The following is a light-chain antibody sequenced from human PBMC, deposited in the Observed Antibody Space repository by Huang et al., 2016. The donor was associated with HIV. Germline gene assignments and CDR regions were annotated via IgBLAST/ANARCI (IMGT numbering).Light chain of an antibody. Sequence: IVLTQSPATLSWYPGERVTLSCRASQSVGNYIAWYQQHPGQSPKLLVYDRSSRAPGTPVRFSGSGSGTDFTLTISSLESEDFAVYYCQQRSSGVTFGGGTKVQVK. J-gene: IGKJ4*01. CDR3: QQRSSGVT. V-gene: IGKV3-11*01. CDR1: QSVGNY. CDR2: DRS.